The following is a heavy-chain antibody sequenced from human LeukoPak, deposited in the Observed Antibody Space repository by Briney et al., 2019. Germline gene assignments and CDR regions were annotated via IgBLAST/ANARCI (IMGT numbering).Heavy chain of an antibody. D-gene: IGHD2-2*01. V-gene: IGHV1-8*01. CDR3: ARVYASSREYHFDY. CDR2: MNPNSGNT. Sequence: ASVKVSCKASGYTFTSYDINWVRQATGQGLEWMGWMNPNSGNTGYAQKFQGRVTMTRNTSITTAYMELSSLRSEDTAVYYCARVYASSREYHFDYWGQGTLVTVSS. CDR1: GYTFTSYD. J-gene: IGHJ4*02.